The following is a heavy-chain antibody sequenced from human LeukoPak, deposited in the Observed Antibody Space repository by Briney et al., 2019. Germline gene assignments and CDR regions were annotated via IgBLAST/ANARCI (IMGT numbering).Heavy chain of an antibody. J-gene: IGHJ3*01. CDR2: IYYSGST. CDR3: ARAMVRGVIIS. D-gene: IGHD3-10*01. CDR1: GGSISSYY. Sequence: PSETLSLTCTVSGGSISSYYWSWIRQPPGKGLEWIGYIYYSGSTNYNPSLKSRVTISVDTSKDQFSLKLSSVTAADTAVYYCARAMVRGVIISWGQGTMVTVSS. V-gene: IGHV4-59*01.